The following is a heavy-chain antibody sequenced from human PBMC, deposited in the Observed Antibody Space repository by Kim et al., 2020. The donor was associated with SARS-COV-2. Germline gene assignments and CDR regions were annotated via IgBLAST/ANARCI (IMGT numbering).Heavy chain of an antibody. CDR2: IYYSGRT. CDR1: GGSISSYH. D-gene: IGHD4-17*01. CDR3: ARGSGDLPYYYYGMDV. Sequence: SETLSLTCAVSGGSISSYHWSWIRQPPGKGLEWIGDIYYSGRTNYNPSLKSRVTISVDTSKNQFSLKLSSVTAADTAVYYCARGSGDLPYYYYGMDVWGQGTTVTVP. J-gene: IGHJ6*02. V-gene: IGHV4-59*01.